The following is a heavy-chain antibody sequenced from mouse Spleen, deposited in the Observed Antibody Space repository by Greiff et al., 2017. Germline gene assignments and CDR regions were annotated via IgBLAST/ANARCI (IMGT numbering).Heavy chain of an antibody. D-gene: IGHD1-1*01. J-gene: IGHJ4*01. Sequence: EVKLMESGGGLVKPGGSLKLSCAASGFTFSSYGMSWVRQTPEKRLEWVATISGGGSYTYYPDSVKGRFTISRDNAKNNLYLQMSSLRSEDTALYYCARHRTTRDAMDYWGQGTSVTVSS. V-gene: IGHV5-9-2*01. CDR2: ISGGGSYT. CDR1: GFTFSSYG. CDR3: ARHRTTRDAMDY.